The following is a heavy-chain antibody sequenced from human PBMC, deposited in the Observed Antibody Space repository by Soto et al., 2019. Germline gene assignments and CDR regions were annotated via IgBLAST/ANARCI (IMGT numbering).Heavy chain of an antibody. CDR1: GFTFSSYA. V-gene: IGHV3-23*01. CDR2: ISGSGGSP. J-gene: IGHJ5*02. CDR3: AKVGIGSSSWYVGNWFDP. Sequence: EVQLLESGGGLVQPGGSLRLSCAASGFTFSSYAMSWVRQAPGKGLEWVSAISGSGGSPYYADSVKGRFTISRDNSKNTLYLQMNSLRAEDTAVYYCAKVGIGSSSWYVGNWFDPWGQGTLVTVSS. D-gene: IGHD6-13*01.